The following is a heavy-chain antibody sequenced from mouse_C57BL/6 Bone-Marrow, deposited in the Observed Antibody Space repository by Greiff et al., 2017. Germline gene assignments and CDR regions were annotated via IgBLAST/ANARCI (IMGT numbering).Heavy chain of an antibody. D-gene: IGHD4-1*01. CDR1: GYTFTSYW. CDR3: LTGDYWYFDV. J-gene: IGHJ1*03. Sequence: VHVKQSGTVLARPGASVKMSCKTSGYTFTSYWMHWVKRRPGQGLEWIGAIYPGNSDTSYNQKFKGKAKLTAVTSASTAYMELSSLTNEDSAVYYCLTGDYWYFDVWGTGTTVTVSS. CDR2: IYPGNSDT. V-gene: IGHV1-5*01.